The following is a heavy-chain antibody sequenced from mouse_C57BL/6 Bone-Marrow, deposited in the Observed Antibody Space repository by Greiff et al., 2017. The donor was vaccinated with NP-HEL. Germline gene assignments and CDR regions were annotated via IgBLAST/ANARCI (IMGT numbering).Heavy chain of an antibody. J-gene: IGHJ1*03. CDR1: GFTFSSYA. CDR2: ISDGGSYT. Sequence: EVMLVESGGGLVKPGGSLKLSCAASGFTFSSYAMSWVRQTPEKRLEWVATISDGGSYTYYPDNVKGRFTISRDNAKNNLYLQMSHLKSEDTAMYYCARDEDYPWYFDVWGTGTTVTVSS. D-gene: IGHD2-4*01. CDR3: ARDEDYPWYFDV. V-gene: IGHV5-4*01.